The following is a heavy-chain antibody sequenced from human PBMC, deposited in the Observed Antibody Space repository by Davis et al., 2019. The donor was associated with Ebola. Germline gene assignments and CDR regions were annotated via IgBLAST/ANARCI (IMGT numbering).Heavy chain of an antibody. D-gene: IGHD5/OR15-5a*01. Sequence: GGSLRLSCAASGFTFSSDSMTWVRQAPGKGLEWVGRIKSKTDGGTTDYAAPVKGRFTISRDDSKNTLFLQMNSLNIEDTAVYYCAARITVSNVPWGQGTLVTVSS. CDR2: IKSKTDGGTT. V-gene: IGHV3-15*01. CDR1: GFTFSSDS. J-gene: IGHJ5*02. CDR3: AARITVSNVP.